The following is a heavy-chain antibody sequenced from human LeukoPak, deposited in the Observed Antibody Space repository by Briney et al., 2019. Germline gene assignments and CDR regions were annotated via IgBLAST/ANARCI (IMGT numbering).Heavy chain of an antibody. Sequence: PGGSLRLSCAASGFTFSNSWMHWVCQAPEKGLEWVADIKCDGSEKCYVDSVKGRLTISRDNAKNSLYLQVNSLRAEDMTVYYCVRGVGNSTSCYVRAFDIWGQGTMVTVSS. CDR2: IKCDGSEK. CDR3: VRGVGNSTSCYVRAFDI. J-gene: IGHJ3*02. V-gene: IGHV3-52*01. D-gene: IGHD2-2*01. CDR1: GFTFSNSW.